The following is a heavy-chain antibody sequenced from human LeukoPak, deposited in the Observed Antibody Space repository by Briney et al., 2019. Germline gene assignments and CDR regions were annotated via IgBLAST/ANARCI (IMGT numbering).Heavy chain of an antibody. Sequence: SETLSLTCTVSGGSISSSSYSWGWIRQPPGKGLEWIESIYYSGNTDYTPSLTSRVTISVDTSKNQFSLKLSSVTAADTAMYYCARTHRDGYNSIDYWGQGTLVTVSS. CDR3: ARTHRDGYNSIDY. V-gene: IGHV4-39*01. CDR2: IYYSGNT. CDR1: GGSISSSSYS. J-gene: IGHJ4*02. D-gene: IGHD5-24*01.